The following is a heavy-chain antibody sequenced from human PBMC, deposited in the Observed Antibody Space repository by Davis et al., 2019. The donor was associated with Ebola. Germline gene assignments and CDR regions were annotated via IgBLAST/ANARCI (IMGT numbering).Heavy chain of an antibody. CDR2: ITHDGGHQ. D-gene: IGHD4-23*01. V-gene: IGHV3-30*18. CDR3: AKPQRSGNYGGAFNL. J-gene: IGHJ3*01. CDR1: GLALTGFNFNTLG. Sequence: GGSLRLSCTASGLALTGFNFNTLGMHWVRQAPGKGLEWVALITHDGGHQYYADSSKGRFTISRDNSKNTLFLQMDSLRADDTAVYYCAKPQRSGNYGGAFNLWGQGTLVTVAS.